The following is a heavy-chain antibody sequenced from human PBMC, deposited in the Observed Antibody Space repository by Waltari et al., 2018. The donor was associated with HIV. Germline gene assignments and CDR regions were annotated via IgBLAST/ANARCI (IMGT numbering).Heavy chain of an antibody. Sequence: VKVSCKASGGTFSSYAISWVRQAPGQGLEWMGGIIPIFGTANYAQKFQGRVTITADKSTSTAYMELSSLRSEDTAVYYCAIPSPFGVVEPYYYGMDVWGQGTTVTVSS. V-gene: IGHV1-69*06. D-gene: IGHD3-3*01. J-gene: IGHJ6*02. CDR2: IIPIFGTA. CDR1: GGTFSSYA. CDR3: AIPSPFGVVEPYYYGMDV.